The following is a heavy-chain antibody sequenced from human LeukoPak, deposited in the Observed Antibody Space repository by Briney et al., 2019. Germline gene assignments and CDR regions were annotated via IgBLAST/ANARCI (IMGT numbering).Heavy chain of an antibody. D-gene: IGHD6-19*01. V-gene: IGHV3-48*02. CDR1: GFTFSSYS. J-gene: IGHJ4*02. Sequence: GGSLRLSCAASGFTFSSYSMNWVRQAPGKGLEWVSYISSSSSTIYYADSVKGRFTISRDNAKNSLYLQMNSLRDEDTAVYYCAGRHSSGWNNPPDYWGQGTLVTVSS. CDR2: ISSSSSTI. CDR3: AGRHSSGWNNPPDY.